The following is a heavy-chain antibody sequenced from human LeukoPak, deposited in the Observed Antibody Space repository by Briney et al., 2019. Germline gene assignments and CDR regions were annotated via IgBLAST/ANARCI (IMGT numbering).Heavy chain of an antibody. D-gene: IGHD3-22*01. V-gene: IGHV3-21*01. J-gene: IGHJ4*02. Sequence: PGRSLRLSCAASGFTFNYYSMHWVRQAPGKGLEWVSSISSSSSYIYYADSVKGRFTISRDNAKNSLYLQMNSLRAEDTAVYYCAREGDYYDSSGYFYWGQGTLVTVSS. CDR2: ISSSSSYI. CDR1: GFTFNYYS. CDR3: AREGDYYDSSGYFY.